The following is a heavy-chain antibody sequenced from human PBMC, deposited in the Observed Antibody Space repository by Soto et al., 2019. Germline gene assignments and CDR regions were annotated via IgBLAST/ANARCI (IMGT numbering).Heavy chain of an antibody. J-gene: IGHJ3*02. D-gene: IGHD6-13*01. V-gene: IGHV3-11*06. Sequence: GGSLRLSCAASGFTFSDYYMSWIRQAPGKGLEWVSYISSSSSYTNYADSVKGRFTISRDNAKNSLYLQMNSLRAEDTAVYYCARHKQQLVAAFDIWGQGTMVTVSS. CDR1: GFTFSDYY. CDR2: ISSSSSYT. CDR3: ARHKQQLVAAFDI.